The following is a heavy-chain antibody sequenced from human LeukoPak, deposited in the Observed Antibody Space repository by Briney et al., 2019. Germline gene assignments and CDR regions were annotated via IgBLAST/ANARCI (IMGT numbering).Heavy chain of an antibody. Sequence: GGSLRLSCAASGFTVSNNYMSWVRQAPGKGLEWVSVIYSGGTTYYADSVKGRFTISRDNSKNTLYLQMNSLRAEDTAVYYCARDPYRRYCSSTGCYDAFDIWGQGTMVTVSS. J-gene: IGHJ3*02. CDR1: GFTVSNNY. CDR2: IYSGGTT. CDR3: ARDPYRRYCSSTGCYDAFDI. D-gene: IGHD2-2*01. V-gene: IGHV3-53*01.